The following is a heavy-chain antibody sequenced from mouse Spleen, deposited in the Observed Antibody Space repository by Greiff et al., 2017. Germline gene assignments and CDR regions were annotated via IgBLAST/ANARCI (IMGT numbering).Heavy chain of an antibody. CDR2: ISYSGST. D-gene: IGHD3-3*01. V-gene: IGHV3-1*01. CDR1: GYSITSGYD. CDR3: ARGGRNYFDY. J-gene: IGHJ2*01. Sequence: ESGPGMVKPSQSLSLTCTVTGYSITSGYDWHWIRHFPGNKLEWMGYISYSGSTNYNPSLKSRISITHDTSKNHFFLKLNSVTTEDTATYYCARGGRNYFDYWGQGTTLTVSS.